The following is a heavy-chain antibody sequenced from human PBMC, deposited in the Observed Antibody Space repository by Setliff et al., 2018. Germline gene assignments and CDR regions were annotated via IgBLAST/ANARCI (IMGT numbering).Heavy chain of an antibody. CDR1: GFTFSSYS. V-gene: IGHV3-21*01. D-gene: IGHD5-18*01. CDR3: VRDRWKVMVNKGDDAFDL. Sequence: GGSLRLSCAASGFTFSSYSMNWVRQAPGKGLEWVSSISSSSSYIYYVDSVKGRFTISRDNAKNSLDLQMDSLRGEDTAVYYCVRDRWKVMVNKGDDAFDLWGQGTMVTVSS. J-gene: IGHJ3*01. CDR2: ISSSSSYI.